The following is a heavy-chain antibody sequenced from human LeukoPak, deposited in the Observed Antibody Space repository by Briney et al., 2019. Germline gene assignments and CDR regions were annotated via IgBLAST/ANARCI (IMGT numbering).Heavy chain of an antibody. J-gene: IGHJ4*02. CDR1: GFTFSGYE. CDR2: ISTTGTTV. Sequence: GGSLRLSCAASGFTFSGYELNWVRQAPGKGLEWVSYISTTGTTVYYADSVKGRFTISRDNVKNSLYLQMNSLRDEDTAVYYCARGGDYGDYVDFAYWGQGTLGTVS. V-gene: IGHV3-48*03. D-gene: IGHD4-17*01. CDR3: ARGGDYGDYVDFAY.